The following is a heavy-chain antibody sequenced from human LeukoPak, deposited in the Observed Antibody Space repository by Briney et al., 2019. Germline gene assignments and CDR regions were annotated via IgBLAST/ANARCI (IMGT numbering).Heavy chain of an antibody. D-gene: IGHD2-2*01. V-gene: IGHV3-33*08. CDR3: ATYCSSTSCPDY. CDR1: GFPFTSHW. CDR2: IWYDGSNK. J-gene: IGHJ4*02. Sequence: PGGSLRLSCAASGFPFTSHWLSWFRQSPGRGLEWVAVIWYDGSNKYYADSVKGRFTISRDNSKNTLYLQMNSLRAEDTAVYYCATYCSSTSCPDYWGQGTLVTVSS.